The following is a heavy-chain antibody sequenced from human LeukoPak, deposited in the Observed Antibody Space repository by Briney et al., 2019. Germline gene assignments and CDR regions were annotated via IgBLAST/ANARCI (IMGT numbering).Heavy chain of an antibody. J-gene: IGHJ4*02. Sequence: GGSLRLSCAASRFIFSSYHMHWVRQPPGKGPEWVSSISSSNSFIYYADSMKGRFTISRDNAKNSLYLQMNSLRAEDTAVYYCARGTNWSPLDFDYWGQGTLVTVSS. CDR1: RFIFSSYH. CDR3: ARGTNWSPLDFDY. D-gene: IGHD1-20*01. V-gene: IGHV3-21*01. CDR2: ISSSNSFI.